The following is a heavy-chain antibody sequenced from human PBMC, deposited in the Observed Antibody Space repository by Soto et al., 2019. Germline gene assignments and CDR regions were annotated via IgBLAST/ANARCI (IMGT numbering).Heavy chain of an antibody. V-gene: IGHV1-18*01. J-gene: IGHJ5*02. CDR2: ISAYNGNT. Sequence: QVQLVQSGAEVKKPGASVKVSCKASGYTFTSYGISWVRQAPGQVLEWMGWISAYNGNTNYAQKLQGRVTMTTDTSTSTAYMELRSMRSDDTAVYYCARDAGRYGDYVHNFDPWGQGTLVTVSS. D-gene: IGHD4-17*01. CDR3: ARDAGRYGDYVHNFDP. CDR1: GYTFTSYG.